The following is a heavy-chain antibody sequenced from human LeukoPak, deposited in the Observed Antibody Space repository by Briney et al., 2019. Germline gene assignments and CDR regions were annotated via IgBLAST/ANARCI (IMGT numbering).Heavy chain of an antibody. CDR2: IKQDGSEK. CDR1: GFTFSSHW. D-gene: IGHD1-26*01. Sequence: PGGSLRLSCAASGFTFSSHWMSWVRQAPGKGLEWVANIKQDGSEKYYVDSVKGRFTISRDNAKNSLYPQMNSLRAEDTAVYYCARRRYSGSSQHFDYWGQGTLVTVSS. CDR3: ARRRYSGSSQHFDY. J-gene: IGHJ4*02. V-gene: IGHV3-7*01.